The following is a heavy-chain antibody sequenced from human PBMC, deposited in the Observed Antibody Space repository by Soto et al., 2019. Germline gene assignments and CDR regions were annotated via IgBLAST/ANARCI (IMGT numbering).Heavy chain of an antibody. V-gene: IGHV1-3*01. CDR2: INAANGNT. D-gene: IGHD4-17*01. CDR3: ARGAMALVTTKMLY. CDR1: GYSFTSYA. Sequence: GASVKVSCKASGYSFTSYAIHWVRQAPGQRLEWMGWINAANGNTKYSQNFQGRVTITRDTSASTAYMELSSLRSEDTAVYYCARGAMALVTTKMLYWGQGTLVTVSS. J-gene: IGHJ4*02.